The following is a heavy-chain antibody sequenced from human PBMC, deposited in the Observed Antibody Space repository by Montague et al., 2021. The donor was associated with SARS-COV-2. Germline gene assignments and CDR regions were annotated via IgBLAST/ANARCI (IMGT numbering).Heavy chain of an antibody. CDR3: ARGRVTRAGFDY. J-gene: IGHJ4*02. D-gene: IGHD2-21*02. V-gene: IGHV4-38-2*02. CDR1: GYFIGTGYY. CDR2: NYLHGNA. Sequence: SETLSLTCSVSGYFIGTGYYWGWIRQSPGKGLEWIGSNYLHGNAYYNPSLNSRVTISLDTSNNQFSLRLTSVTTYDTAAYYCARGRVTRAGFDYWGQGIRVIVSS.